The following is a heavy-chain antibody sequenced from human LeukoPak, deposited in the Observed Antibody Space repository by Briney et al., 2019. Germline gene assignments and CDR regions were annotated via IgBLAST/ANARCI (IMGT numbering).Heavy chain of an antibody. J-gene: IGHJ4*02. CDR3: ARGCGGSPGCFIIDY. CDR1: GFTFSSHD. Sequence: PGGSLTLSCAASGFTFSSHDMHWVRQAPGKGLEGVTYIWNDGSTKNYVDSVKGRFFISRDNSKNTLYLQMNSLRVEDTAVYYCARGCGGSPGCFIIDYWGQGTLVTVSS. V-gene: IGHV3-33*01. CDR2: IWNDGSTK. D-gene: IGHD2-15*01.